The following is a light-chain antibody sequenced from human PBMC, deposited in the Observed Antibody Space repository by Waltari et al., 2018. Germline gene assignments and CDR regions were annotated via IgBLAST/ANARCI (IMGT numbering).Light chain of an antibody. CDR2: EDS. CDR3: YSSDNSGFYKL. Sequence: SHELTQPPSVSVSPGQTARTTCSGEALSRKYAYWYQQKSGQAPVLVIYEDSKRPAGIPERFSGSGSGTMATLTISGAQVDDEADYYCYSSDNSGFYKLFGGGTKLTVL. J-gene: IGLJ2*01. CDR1: ALSRKY. V-gene: IGLV3-10*01.